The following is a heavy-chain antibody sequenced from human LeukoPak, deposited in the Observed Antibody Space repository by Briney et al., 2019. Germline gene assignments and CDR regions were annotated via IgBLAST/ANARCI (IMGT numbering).Heavy chain of an antibody. CDR1: GFTFSSYE. V-gene: IGHV3-48*03. Sequence: GGSLRLSCAASGFTFSSYEMNWVRQAPGKGLEWVSYISSSGSTIYYADSVKGRFTISRDNSKNTLYLQMNSLRAEDTAVYYCASKSRGNNYYGSRRFFSYYYYMDVWGKGTTVTVSS. J-gene: IGHJ6*03. D-gene: IGHD3-10*01. CDR3: ASKSRGNNYYGSRRFFSYYYYMDV. CDR2: ISSSGSTI.